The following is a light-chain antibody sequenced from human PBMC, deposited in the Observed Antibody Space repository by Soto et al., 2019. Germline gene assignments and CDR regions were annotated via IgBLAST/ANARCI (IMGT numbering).Light chain of an antibody. CDR1: TGAVTSGHW. Sequence: QSVVTQEPSLTVSPGGTVTLTCDSSTGAVTSGHWPHWFQQKPGQAPRTLIYDTDNKHPWTPARFSGSLLGGKAALTLSGAQPEDEADYYCLVIFTGVGEVFGTGTKLTVL. CDR3: LVIFTGVGEV. CDR2: DTD. V-gene: IGLV7-46*01. J-gene: IGLJ1*01.